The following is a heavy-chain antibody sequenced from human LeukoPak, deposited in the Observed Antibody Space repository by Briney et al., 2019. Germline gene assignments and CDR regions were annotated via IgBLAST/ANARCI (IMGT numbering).Heavy chain of an antibody. CDR3: ARRIAARRIFGY. D-gene: IGHD6-6*01. CDR2: INHSGST. CDR1: GGSISSYY. Sequence: SETLSLTCTVSGGSISSYYWSWIRQPPGKGLEWIGEINHSGSTNYNPSLKSRVTISVDTSKNQFSLKLSSVTAADTAVYYCARRIAARRIFGYWGQGTLVTVSS. V-gene: IGHV4-34*01. J-gene: IGHJ4*02.